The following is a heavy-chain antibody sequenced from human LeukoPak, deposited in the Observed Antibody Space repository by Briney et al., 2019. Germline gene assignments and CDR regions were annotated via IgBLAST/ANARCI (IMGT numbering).Heavy chain of an antibody. Sequence: SETLSLTCAVSGYSSSSGYFWGWIRQPPGKGLEWIGSISQSGNTYYNLSLKSRVTISVDTSKNQFSLKLSSVTAADTALYYCARLNQFVYRFDPWGQGTLVTVSS. V-gene: IGHV4-38-2*01. CDR1: GYSSSSGYF. CDR3: ARLNQFVYRFDP. J-gene: IGHJ5*02. CDR2: ISQSGNT. D-gene: IGHD3-16*01.